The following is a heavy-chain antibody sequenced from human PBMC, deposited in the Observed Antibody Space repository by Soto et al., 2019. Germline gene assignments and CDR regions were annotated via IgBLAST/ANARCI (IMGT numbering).Heavy chain of an antibody. CDR2: ITGSGGGT. D-gene: IGHD6-13*01. CDR1: GVTFSNYA. J-gene: IGHJ4*02. Sequence: EVQLLESGGGLVQPGGSLRLSCAASGVTFSNYAMTWVRQAPGKGLEWVSVITGSGGGTYFVDSVKGRFTISRDNSKNTVYLQMNILRAEDTAVYYGATLPLTADGFDYWGQGTLGTVSS. CDR3: ATLPLTADGFDY. V-gene: IGHV3-23*01.